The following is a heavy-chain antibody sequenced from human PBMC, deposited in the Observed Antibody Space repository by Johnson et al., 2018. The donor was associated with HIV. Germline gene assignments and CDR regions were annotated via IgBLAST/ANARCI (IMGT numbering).Heavy chain of an antibody. V-gene: IGHV3-74*02. CDR2: INSDGSST. CDR1: GFTFSSYW. Sequence: EVQLVESGGGLVQPGGSLRLSCAASGFTFSSYWMHWVRQAPGKGLVRVSRINSDGSSTSYADSVKGRFTISRDNAKNTLYLQMNSLRAEDTAVYYCAAGDAMASDAFDIWGQGTMVTVSS. D-gene: IGHD2-2*01. CDR3: AAGDAMASDAFDI. J-gene: IGHJ3*02.